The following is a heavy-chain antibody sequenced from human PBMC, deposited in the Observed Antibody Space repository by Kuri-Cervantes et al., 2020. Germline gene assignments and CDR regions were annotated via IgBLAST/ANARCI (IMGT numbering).Heavy chain of an antibody. V-gene: IGHV3-48*02. CDR2: ISSSSSPI. J-gene: IGHJ4*02. Sequence: GESLKISCAASGFTFSSYSMNWVRQAPGKGLEWVSSISSSSSPIYYADSVKGRFTISRDNAKNSLYLQMNSLRDEDTAVYYCARLDFDGFDYWGQGTLVTVSS. D-gene: IGHD3-9*01. CDR1: GFTFSSYS. CDR3: ARLDFDGFDY.